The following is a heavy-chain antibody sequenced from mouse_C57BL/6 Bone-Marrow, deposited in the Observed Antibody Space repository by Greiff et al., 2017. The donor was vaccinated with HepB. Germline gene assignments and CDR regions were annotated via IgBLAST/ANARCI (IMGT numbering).Heavy chain of an antibody. J-gene: IGHJ4*01. CDR1: GFTFSDFY. CDR3: ARAACGYAMDY. Sequence: EVKLMESGGGLVQSGRSLRLSCATSGFTFSDFYMEWVRQAPGKGLEWIAASRNKANDYTTEYSASVKGRFIVSRDTSQSILYLQMNALSAEDTAIYYCARAACGYAMDYWGQGTSVTVSS. V-gene: IGHV7-1*01. CDR2: SRNKANDYTT.